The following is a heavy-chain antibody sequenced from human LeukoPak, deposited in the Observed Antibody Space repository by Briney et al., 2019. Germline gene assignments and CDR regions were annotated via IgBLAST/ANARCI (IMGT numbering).Heavy chain of an antibody. D-gene: IGHD3-10*01. J-gene: IGHJ4*02. Sequence: SETLSLTCTVSGGSISSGDYYWSWIRQHPGKGLEWIGYIYYSGSTYHNPSLKSRVTISLGTSKNQFSLKLSSVTAADTAVYYCARDQEDSGTDYWGQGTLVTVSS. CDR3: ARDQEDSGTDY. V-gene: IGHV4-31*03. CDR1: GGSISSGDYY. CDR2: IYYSGST.